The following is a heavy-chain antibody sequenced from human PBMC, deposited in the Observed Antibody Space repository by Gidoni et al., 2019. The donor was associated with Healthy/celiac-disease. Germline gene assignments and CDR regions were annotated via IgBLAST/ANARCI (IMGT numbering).Heavy chain of an antibody. CDR1: GFTFSNAW. Sequence: EVQLVESGGGLVKPGGSLRLPCAASGFTFSNAWMSWVRQAPGKGLEWVGRIKSKTDGGTTDYAAPVKGRFTISRDDSKNTLYLQMNSLKTEDTAVYYCTTDLASWNSYGMDVWGQGTTVTVSS. J-gene: IGHJ6*02. V-gene: IGHV3-15*01. D-gene: IGHD1-7*01. CDR3: TTDLASWNSYGMDV. CDR2: IKSKTDGGTT.